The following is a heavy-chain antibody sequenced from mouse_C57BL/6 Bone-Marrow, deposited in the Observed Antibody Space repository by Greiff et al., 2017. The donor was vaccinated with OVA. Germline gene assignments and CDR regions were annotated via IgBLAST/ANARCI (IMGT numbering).Heavy chain of an antibody. J-gene: IGHJ1*03. CDR1: GYAFSNSW. Sequence: VQLQQSGPELVKPGASVKISCKASGYAFSNSWMNGVKQRPGKGLEWIGRIYPGDGDTNYNGKFKGKATLTADKSSNTAYMQLSSLTSEDSAVYFCARRVLRPYWYFDVWGTGATVTVSS. CDR3: ARRVLRPYWYFDV. D-gene: IGHD1-2*01. V-gene: IGHV1-82*01. CDR2: IYPGDGDT.